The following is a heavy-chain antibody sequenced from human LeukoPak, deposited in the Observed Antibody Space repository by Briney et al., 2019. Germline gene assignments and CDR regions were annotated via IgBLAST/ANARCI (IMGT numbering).Heavy chain of an antibody. D-gene: IGHD2-2*01. CDR3: ARHRGYCSSTSCYFYWFDP. J-gene: IGHJ5*02. Sequence: SETLSLTCTVSGGSISSYYWSWIRQPAGKGLEWIGRIYTSGSTNYNPSLKSRVTMSVDTSKNQFSLKLSSVTAADTAVYYCARHRGYCSSTSCYFYWFDPWGQGALVTVSS. CDR1: GGSISSYY. V-gene: IGHV4-4*07. CDR2: IYTSGST.